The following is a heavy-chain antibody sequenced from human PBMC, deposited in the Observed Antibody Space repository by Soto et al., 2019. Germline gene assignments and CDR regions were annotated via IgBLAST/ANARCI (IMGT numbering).Heavy chain of an antibody. Sequence: QVQLQESGPGLVKPSETLSLTCTVSGGSVSSGSYYWSWIRQPPGKGLEWIGYIYYSGSTNYNPSLKSRVTISVDTSKNQFSLKLSSVTAADTAVYYCARALWGTGTTDPWGQGTLVTVSS. CDR3: ARALWGTGTTDP. V-gene: IGHV4-61*01. J-gene: IGHJ5*02. CDR1: GGSVSSGSYY. CDR2: IYYSGST. D-gene: IGHD1-7*01.